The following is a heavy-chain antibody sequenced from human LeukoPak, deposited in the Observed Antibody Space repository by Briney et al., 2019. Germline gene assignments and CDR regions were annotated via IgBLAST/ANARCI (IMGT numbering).Heavy chain of an antibody. Sequence: PGGSLRLSCAAAGLTFSIYSMNWVRQARGKGPEWVSSISSSSSYIYYADSVKGRFTISRDNAKNSLSVQMNSLRAEDTAVYYCARDRIAARLYFDYWGQGTLVTVSS. V-gene: IGHV3-21*01. CDR3: ARDRIAARLYFDY. J-gene: IGHJ4*02. CDR2: ISSSSSYI. D-gene: IGHD6-6*01. CDR1: GLTFSIYS.